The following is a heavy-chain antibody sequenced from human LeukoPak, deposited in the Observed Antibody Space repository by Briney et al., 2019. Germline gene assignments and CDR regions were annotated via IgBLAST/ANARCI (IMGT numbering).Heavy chain of an antibody. V-gene: IGHV3-23*01. D-gene: IGHD3-3*01. CDR3: AKMVDFWSGYLDY. CDR2: ISGSGGST. CDR1: GFTFSSYA. Sequence: GGSLRLSCAASGFTFSSYAMSWVRQAPGKGLEWVSAISGSGGSTYYAGSVKGRFTISRDNSKNTLYLQMNSLRAEDTAVYYCAKMVDFWSGYLDYWGQGTLVTVSS. J-gene: IGHJ4*02.